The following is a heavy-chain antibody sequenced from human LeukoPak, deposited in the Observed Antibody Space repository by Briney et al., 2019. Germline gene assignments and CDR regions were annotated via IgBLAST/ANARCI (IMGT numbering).Heavy chain of an antibody. CDR2: INPNSGGT. Sequence: ASVKVSCKASGYTFTGYYMHWVRQAPGQGLEWMGWINPNSGGTNYAQKFQGRVTMTRDTSISTAYMELSRLRSDDTAVYYCATGGLDYYDSSGYYSAEYFQHWGQGTLVTVSS. CDR1: GYTFTGYY. D-gene: IGHD3-22*01. CDR3: ATGGLDYYDSSGYYSAEYFQH. V-gene: IGHV1-2*02. J-gene: IGHJ1*01.